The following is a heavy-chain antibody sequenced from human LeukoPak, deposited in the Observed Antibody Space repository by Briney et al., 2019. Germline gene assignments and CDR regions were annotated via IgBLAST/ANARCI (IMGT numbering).Heavy chain of an antibody. J-gene: IGHJ6*02. V-gene: IGHV4-61*01. D-gene: IGHD3-16*01. Sequence: WETLSLTCTVSGDSVSSGSYYWNWIRQPPGKGLEWIGYIYNSGSTNYNPSLKSRVTISTDTSKKQFSLKMSSVTAADTAVYYCARVHLGGSNSMDVWGQGTTVTVSS. CDR3: ARVHLGGSNSMDV. CDR2: IYNSGST. CDR1: GDSVSSGSYY.